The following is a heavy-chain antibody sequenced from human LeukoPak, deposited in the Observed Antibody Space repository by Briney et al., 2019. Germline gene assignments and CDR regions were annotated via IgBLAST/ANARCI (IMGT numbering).Heavy chain of an antibody. V-gene: IGHV1-2*02. CDR2: INPNSGGT. J-gene: IGHJ3*02. CDR1: GYTFTGYY. CDR3: ARGMGIFGVVIRDAFDI. D-gene: IGHD3-3*01. Sequence: ASVKVSCKASGYTFTGYYMHWVRQAPGQGLEWMGWINPNSGGTNYAQKFQGRVTMTRDTSISTAYMELSRLRSDDTAVYYCARGMGIFGVVIRDAFDIWGQGTMVTVSS.